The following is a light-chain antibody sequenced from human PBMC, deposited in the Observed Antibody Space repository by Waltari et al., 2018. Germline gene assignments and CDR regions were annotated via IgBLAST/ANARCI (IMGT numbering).Light chain of an antibody. V-gene: IGLV6-57*03. CDR1: GGSIASTF. J-gene: IGLJ2*01. CDR2: AGN. CDR3: QSYDDNSVV. Sequence: KFFLTQPHSVSDSPGRTVTISCTRSGGSIASTFVQWYHHRPGSAPTTVIYAGNRRPSGVSDRFSGSVDSSSNSAYLTISGLKTGDDGDYYCQSYDDNSVVFGGGTKLTVL.